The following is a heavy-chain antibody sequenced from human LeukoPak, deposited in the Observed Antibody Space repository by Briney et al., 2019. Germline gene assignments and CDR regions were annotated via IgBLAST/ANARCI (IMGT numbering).Heavy chain of an antibody. CDR1: GFTFSSYG. CDR3: AKERTYYDFWSGTSLYGMDV. Sequence: PGGSLRLSCAASGFTFSSYGMHLVRQASGKGLEWVAVMSYDGSNKYYADSVKGRFSISRDNSKNTLYLQMNSLRAEDTAVYYCAKERTYYDFWSGTSLYGMDVWGQGTTVTVSS. V-gene: IGHV3-30*18. CDR2: MSYDGSNK. D-gene: IGHD3-3*01. J-gene: IGHJ6*02.